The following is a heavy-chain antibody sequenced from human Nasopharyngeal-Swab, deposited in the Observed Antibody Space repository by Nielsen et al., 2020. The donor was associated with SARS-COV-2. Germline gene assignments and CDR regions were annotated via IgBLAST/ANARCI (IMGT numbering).Heavy chain of an antibody. J-gene: IGHJ4*02. D-gene: IGHD6-13*01. CDR2: IKQDGSEK. V-gene: IGHV3-7*01. CDR3: ARDAFPGIAAAGPDY. Sequence: VRQAPGKGLEWVANIKQDGSEKYYVDSVKGRFTISRDNAMNSLYLQMNSLRAEDTAVYYCARDAFPGIAAAGPDYWGQGTLVTVSS.